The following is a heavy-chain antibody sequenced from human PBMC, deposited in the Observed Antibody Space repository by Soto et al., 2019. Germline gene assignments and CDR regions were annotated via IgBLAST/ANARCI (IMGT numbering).Heavy chain of an antibody. D-gene: IGHD6-19*01. V-gene: IGHV2-5*01. CDR3: AHHTITPVANWFDP. CDR1: GFSLTTSGVG. CDR2: IYWNDDK. J-gene: IGHJ5*02. Sequence: SGPTLVNPTQTLTLTCTFSGFSLTTSGVGVGWIRQPPGKALEWLALIYWNDDKRYSPSLKGRLTITKDTSKNQVVLAMTNMDPVDTATYYCAHHTITPVANWFDPWGLGTLVTVSS.